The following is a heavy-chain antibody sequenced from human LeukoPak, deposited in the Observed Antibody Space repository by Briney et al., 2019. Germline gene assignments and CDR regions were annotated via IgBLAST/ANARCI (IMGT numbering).Heavy chain of an antibody. Sequence: GGSLRLSCAASGFTFSDYYMSWVRQAPGKGLEWVSVISGGGGYTHYADSVKGRITISRDNSKDTLYLQMSDLRAEDTAKYYCAKNAFDILADYFDYWGQGTLVTVSS. CDR3: AKNAFDILADYFDY. CDR1: GFTFSDYY. V-gene: IGHV3-23*01. J-gene: IGHJ4*02. CDR2: ISGGGGYT. D-gene: IGHD3-9*01.